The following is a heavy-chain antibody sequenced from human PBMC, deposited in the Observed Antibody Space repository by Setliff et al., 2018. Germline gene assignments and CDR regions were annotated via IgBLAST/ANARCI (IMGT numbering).Heavy chain of an antibody. CDR1: GGSISSDI. D-gene: IGHD3-10*01. Sequence: SETLSLTCTVSGGSISSDIWSWIRQPPGKGLEWIGQIHTGSTNYNPSLRSRVTISVDMSKNQFSLRLNSVTAADTAIYYCARTYYYASGRSGYYYYYYYMDVWGKGTTVTVSS. J-gene: IGHJ6*03. CDR3: ARTYYYASGRSGYYYYYYYMDV. V-gene: IGHV4-4*08. CDR2: IHTGST.